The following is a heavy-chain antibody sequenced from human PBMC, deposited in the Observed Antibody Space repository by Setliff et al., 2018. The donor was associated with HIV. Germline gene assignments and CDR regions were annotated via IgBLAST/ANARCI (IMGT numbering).Heavy chain of an antibody. D-gene: IGHD3-10*01. CDR3: AKDRRYYYGSGSYAAET. V-gene: IGHV3-23*01. J-gene: IGHJ5*02. CDR1: GFTFSRYA. Sequence: PGESLKISCAASGFTFSRYAMTWVRQAPGKGLEWVSAISGSGIGSYYPDSVKGRFTISRDNSKNTLFLQMNSLRAEDTAVYYCAKDRRYYYGSGSYAAETWGQGTLVTVSS. CDR2: ISGSGIGS.